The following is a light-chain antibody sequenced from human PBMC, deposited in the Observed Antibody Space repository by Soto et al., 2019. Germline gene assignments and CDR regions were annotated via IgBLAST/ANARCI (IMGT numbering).Light chain of an antibody. J-gene: IGKJ5*01. Sequence: EFVLRQSPCTLSLTPGERDTLSCRAIQTVRNNYLAWYQQKPGQAPRLLIYDASSRATGIPDRFSGGGSGTDFTLTISRLEPEDFAVYYCQQYNNWPPYTLGQGTRLEI. V-gene: IGKV3-20*01. CDR3: QQYNNWPPYT. CDR1: QTVRNNY. CDR2: DAS.